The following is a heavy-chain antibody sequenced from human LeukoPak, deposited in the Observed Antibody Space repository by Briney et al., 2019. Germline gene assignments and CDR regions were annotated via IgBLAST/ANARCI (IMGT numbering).Heavy chain of an antibody. J-gene: IGHJ2*01. CDR1: GFTFTSYT. CDR3: AKELFVADWYFDL. D-gene: IGHD5-12*01. Sequence: GGSLRLSCAGSGFTFTSYTMSWVRQAPGKGLQWVSAISGSGGSTYYADSVKGRFTISRDNSKNTLYLQMNSLRAEDTAVYYCAKELFVADWYFDLWGRGTLVTVSS. V-gene: IGHV3-23*01. CDR2: ISGSGGST.